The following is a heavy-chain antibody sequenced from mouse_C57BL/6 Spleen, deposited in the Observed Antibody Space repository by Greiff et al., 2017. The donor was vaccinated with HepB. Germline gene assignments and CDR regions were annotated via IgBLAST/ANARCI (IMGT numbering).Heavy chain of an antibody. CDR3: ARRNWDYYAMDY. CDR1: GYTFTSYW. Sequence: QVQLKQPGAELVRPGSSVKLSCKASGYTFTSYWMHWVKQRPIQGLEWIGNIDPSDSETHYNQKFKDKATLTVDKSSSTAYMQLSSLTSEDSAVYYCARRNWDYYAMDYWGQGTSVTVSS. D-gene: IGHD4-1*01. J-gene: IGHJ4*01. V-gene: IGHV1-52*01. CDR2: IDPSDSET.